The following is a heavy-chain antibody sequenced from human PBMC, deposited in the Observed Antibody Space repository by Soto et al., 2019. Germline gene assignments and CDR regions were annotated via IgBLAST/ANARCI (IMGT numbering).Heavy chain of an antibody. D-gene: IGHD1-26*01. V-gene: IGHV3-72*01. CDR1: GFTFSDHY. CDR3: TRGLLGGAPSYTFHGMDV. CDR2: SRNRVNSHTT. J-gene: IGHJ6*01. Sequence: EVQLVESGAGLVQPGGSLRLSCAASGFTFSDHYMDWVRQAPGKGLEWVARSRNRVNSHTTEYAASVKGRFTISRDESKSSLYLHMNSLKIEDTAVYYCTRGLLGGAPSYTFHGMDVWGQGTTVTVSS.